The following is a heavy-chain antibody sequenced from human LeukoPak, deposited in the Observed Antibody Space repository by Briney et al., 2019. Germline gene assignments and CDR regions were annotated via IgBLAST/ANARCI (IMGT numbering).Heavy chain of an antibody. CDR3: ASALGSYYAWYFDY. CDR1: GGSISSSSYY. Sequence: SETLSLTCTVSGGSISSSSYYWGWIRQPPGKGLEWIGSIYYSGSTYYNPSLKSRVTISVDTSKNQFSLKLSSVTAADTAVYYCASALGSYYAWYFDYWGQGTLVTVSS. V-gene: IGHV4-39*01. D-gene: IGHD1-26*01. CDR2: IYYSGST. J-gene: IGHJ4*02.